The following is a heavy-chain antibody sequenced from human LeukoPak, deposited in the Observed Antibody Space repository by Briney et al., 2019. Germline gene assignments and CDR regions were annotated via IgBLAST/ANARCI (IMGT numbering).Heavy chain of an antibody. V-gene: IGHV1-2*02. D-gene: IGHD6-19*01. CDR3: ARDLAVAGTLGY. CDR1: GYTFTGYY. Sequence: ASVKVSCKASGYTFTGYYMHWVRQAPGQGLECMGWINPNSGGTNYAQKFQGRVTMTRDTSISTAYMELSRLRSDDTAVYYCARDLAVAGTLGYWGQGTLVTVSS. J-gene: IGHJ4*02. CDR2: INPNSGGT.